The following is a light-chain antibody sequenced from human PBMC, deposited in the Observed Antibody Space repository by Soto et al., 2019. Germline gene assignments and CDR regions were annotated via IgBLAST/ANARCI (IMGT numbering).Light chain of an antibody. CDR1: SSHIGSNT. V-gene: IGLV1-44*01. CDR2: SNN. J-gene: IGLJ1*01. CDR3: AAWDDSLNGRYV. Sequence: QSVLTQPPSASGTPGQRVLISCSGSSSHIGSNTVNWYQQLPGTAPKLLIYSNNQRPSGVPDRFSGSKSGTSASLAISGLQSEDEADYYCAAWDDSLNGRYVFGTGTKVTV.